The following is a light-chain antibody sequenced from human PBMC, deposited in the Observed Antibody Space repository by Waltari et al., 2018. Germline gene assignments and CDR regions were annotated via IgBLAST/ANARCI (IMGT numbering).Light chain of an antibody. J-gene: IGKJ1*01. V-gene: IGKV1-39*01. CDR2: GAS. CDR1: QTITNY. Sequence: DIQMTQFPTSLSASVEDRVTITCRASQTITNYLNWYQQKSGKAPRLLIYGASNLQGGVPSRFRGSGAGTDCTLTISYLQPEDFATYDCQQTYITPRPFGQGTKVEI. CDR3: QQTYITPRP.